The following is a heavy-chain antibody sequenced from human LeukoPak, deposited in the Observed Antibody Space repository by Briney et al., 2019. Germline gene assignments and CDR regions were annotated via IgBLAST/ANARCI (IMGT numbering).Heavy chain of an antibody. CDR3: ARVVNSCYED. J-gene: IGHJ4*02. D-gene: IGHD2-2*01. CDR1: VCTFDDYA. CDR2: ISWNSGSI. Sequence: GRSLRLPCVPCVCTFDDYAMHWVRPAPGKGLEGVSGISWNSGSIDYADSVKGRFTIPRDNAKNSLYLQMNSLRAEDTAVYYCARVVNSCYEDWGQGTLVTVSS. V-gene: IGHV3-9*01.